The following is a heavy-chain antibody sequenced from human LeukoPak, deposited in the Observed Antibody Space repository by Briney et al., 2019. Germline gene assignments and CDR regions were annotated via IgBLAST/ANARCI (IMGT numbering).Heavy chain of an antibody. Sequence: SETLSLTCAVYGGSFSGYYWSWIRQPPGKGLEWIGEINHSGSTNYNPSLKSRVTISVDTSKNQFSLKLSSVTAADTAVYYCSGRSISNWFDPWGQGTLVTVSS. V-gene: IGHV4-34*01. D-gene: IGHD6-25*01. CDR1: GGSFSGYY. CDR3: SGRSISNWFDP. CDR2: INHSGST. J-gene: IGHJ5*02.